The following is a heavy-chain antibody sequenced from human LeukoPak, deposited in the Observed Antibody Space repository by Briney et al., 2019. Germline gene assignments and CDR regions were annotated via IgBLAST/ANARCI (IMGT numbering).Heavy chain of an antibody. CDR3: AKDGAQYSSGPECDP. CDR1: GLPFSGTA. Sequence: GSLRLSCAASGLPFSGTAMSWVRQAPGKGLEWVSAISHDGMNAYYADSVKGRFTISRDNSKETVSLEMSSLTAADTGVYYCAKDGAQYSSGPECDPRGQGALVTVSP. D-gene: IGHD6-19*01. CDR2: ISHDGMNA. V-gene: IGHV3-23*01. J-gene: IGHJ5*02.